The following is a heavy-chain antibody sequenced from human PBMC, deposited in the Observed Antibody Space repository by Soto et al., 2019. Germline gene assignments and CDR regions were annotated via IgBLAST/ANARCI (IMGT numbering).Heavy chain of an antibody. V-gene: IGHV3-23*01. CDR2: ISGSGGST. CDR3: AKQQVSMIVVVTSIDY. J-gene: IGHJ4*02. Sequence: GGSLRISCAASGFTFSSYAMSWVRQAPGKGLEWVSAISGSGGSTYYADSVKGRFTISRDNSKNTLYLQMNSLRAEDTAVYYCAKQQVSMIVVVTSIDYWGQGTLVIVSS. CDR1: GFTFSSYA. D-gene: IGHD3-22*01.